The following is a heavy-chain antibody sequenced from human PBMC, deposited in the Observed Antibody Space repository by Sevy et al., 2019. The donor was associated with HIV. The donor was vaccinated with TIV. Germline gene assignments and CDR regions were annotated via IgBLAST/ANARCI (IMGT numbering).Heavy chain of an antibody. Sequence: ASVKVSCKSTGYIFSDYNMHWVRQAPGQGLEWMALINPKSGDTIYAPRFRGRVSMTRDTSMSTAYMELSGLTSDDTAVYYCVRESITAPMTRLSFDIWGQGTMVTVSS. D-gene: IGHD6-13*01. V-gene: IGHV1-2*06. J-gene: IGHJ3*02. CDR1: GYIFSDYN. CDR2: INPKSGDT. CDR3: VRESITAPMTRLSFDI.